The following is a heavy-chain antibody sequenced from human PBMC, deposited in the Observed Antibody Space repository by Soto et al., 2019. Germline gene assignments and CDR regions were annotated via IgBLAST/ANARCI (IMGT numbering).Heavy chain of an antibody. CDR1: GYTLSTYG. Sequence: QVDLVQSGPEVRKPGASVNVSCKASGYTLSTYGISWVRQAPGKGLEWMGGISAYNHYTNYAQMFQGRVTMTTDTSTNTAYMELRSLRSGDTAMYFCARVGPSREVPYPFEYWCQGTLVTVSS. V-gene: IGHV1-18*01. CDR3: ARVGPSREVPYPFEY. J-gene: IGHJ4*02. CDR2: ISAYNHYT. D-gene: IGHD1-26*01.